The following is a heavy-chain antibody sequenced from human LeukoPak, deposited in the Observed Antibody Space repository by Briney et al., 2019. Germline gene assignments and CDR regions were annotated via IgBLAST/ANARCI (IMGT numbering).Heavy chain of an antibody. CDR2: IDWDDDK. CDR3: ARIRGSGTWTLDY. Sequence: SGPTLVNPTQPLTLTCTFSGFSLTTSGMCVGWIRQPPGKALEWLALIDWDDDKHYNTSLRTRLTISRDTSKNQVVLTMTNMDPVDTATYYCARIRGSGTWTLDYWGQGTLVTVSS. J-gene: IGHJ4*02. V-gene: IGHV2-70*01. CDR1: GFSLTTSGMC. D-gene: IGHD3-10*01.